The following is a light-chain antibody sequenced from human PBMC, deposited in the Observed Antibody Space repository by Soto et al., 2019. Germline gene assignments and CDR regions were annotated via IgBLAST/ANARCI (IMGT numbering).Light chain of an antibody. CDR1: QSVRNSY. CDR2: GAS. J-gene: IGKJ5*01. V-gene: IGKV3D-20*02. CDR3: QQRSNWPLT. Sequence: EIVLTQSPGTLSLSPVERATLSFRASQSVRNSYLAWYQQKPGQAPRLLMSGASSRSTGIPARFSGSGSGTDFTLTISSLEPEDFAVYYCQQRSNWPLTFGQGTRLEIK.